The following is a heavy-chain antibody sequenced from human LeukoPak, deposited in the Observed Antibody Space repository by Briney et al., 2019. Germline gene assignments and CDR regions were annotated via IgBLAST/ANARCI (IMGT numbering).Heavy chain of an antibody. CDR2: ISAYNGNT. D-gene: IGHD2-2*01. Sequence: GASVKVSRKASGYTFTSYGISWVRQAPGQGLEWMGWISAYNGNTNYAQKLQGRVTMTTDTSTSTAYMELRSLRSDDTAVYYCARDLPLIVVVPAATKRNWFDPWGQGTLVTVSS. V-gene: IGHV1-18*04. CDR1: GYTFTSYG. CDR3: ARDLPLIVVVPAATKRNWFDP. J-gene: IGHJ5*02.